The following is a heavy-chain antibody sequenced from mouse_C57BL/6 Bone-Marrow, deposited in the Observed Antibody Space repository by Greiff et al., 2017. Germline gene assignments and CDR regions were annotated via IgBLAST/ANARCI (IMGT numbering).Heavy chain of an antibody. CDR3: ALTMVTSWFAY. CDR2: IYPGGGYT. V-gene: IGHV1-63*01. J-gene: IGHJ3*01. D-gene: IGHD2-2*01. CDR1: GYTFTNYW. Sequence: QVQLQQSGAELVRPGTSVKMSCKASGYTFTNYWIGWAKQRPGHGLEWIGDIYPGGGYTNYNEKFKGKATLTADKSSSTAYMQFRSLTSEDSAIYYCALTMVTSWFAYWGQGTLVTVSA.